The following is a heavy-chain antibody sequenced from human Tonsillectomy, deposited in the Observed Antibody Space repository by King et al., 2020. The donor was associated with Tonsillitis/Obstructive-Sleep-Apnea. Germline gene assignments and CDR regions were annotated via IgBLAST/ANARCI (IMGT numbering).Heavy chain of an antibody. Sequence: DVQLVESGGGLVQPGGSLRLSCAASGFTFSSYEMNWVRQAPGKGLEWVSYISSSGSTIYYADSVKGRFTISRDNAKNSLYLQMNSLRAEDTAVYYCARVGYSSGWSLQNYYYYYGMDVWGQGTTVTVSS. J-gene: IGHJ6*02. D-gene: IGHD6-19*01. CDR1: GFTFSSYE. V-gene: IGHV3-48*03. CDR2: ISSSGSTI. CDR3: ARVGYSSGWSLQNYYYYYGMDV.